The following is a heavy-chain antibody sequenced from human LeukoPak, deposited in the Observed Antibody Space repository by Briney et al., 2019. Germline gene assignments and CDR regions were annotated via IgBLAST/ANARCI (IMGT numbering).Heavy chain of an antibody. V-gene: IGHV3-43*01. CDR3: GKDIEPYDFWNGYEY. Sequence: PGGSLRLSCAASGFNFEEYSMQWVRRPPGKGLECVAVIRWDGGTTYYADSVKGRFTIYRDNTETSVYLQMNSLRTEATAFYYCGKDIEPYDFWNGYEYRGQGTLVTVSS. D-gene: IGHD3-3*01. CDR2: IRWDGGTT. CDR1: GFNFEEYS. J-gene: IGHJ4*02.